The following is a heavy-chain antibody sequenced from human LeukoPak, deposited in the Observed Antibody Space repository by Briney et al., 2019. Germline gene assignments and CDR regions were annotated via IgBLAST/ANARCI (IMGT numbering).Heavy chain of an antibody. CDR3: ARQPTSVTTFAFDI. Sequence: SETLSLTCTVSGGSISSNYWSWLRQPPGKGLEWIGYIFHTGGTTYNPSLKSRVTISQDTSKNQFSLYLRSATAADTAVYYCARQPTSVTTFAFDIWGQGTVVTVSS. V-gene: IGHV4-59*08. J-gene: IGHJ3*02. D-gene: IGHD4-17*01. CDR2: IFHTGGT. CDR1: GGSISSNY.